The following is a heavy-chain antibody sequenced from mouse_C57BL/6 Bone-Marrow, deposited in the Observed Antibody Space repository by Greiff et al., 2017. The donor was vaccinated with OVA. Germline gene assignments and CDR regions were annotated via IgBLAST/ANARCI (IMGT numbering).Heavy chain of an antibody. CDR2: ISSGSSTI. D-gene: IGHD2-2*01. J-gene: IGHJ4*01. V-gene: IGHV5-17*01. Sequence: EVMLVESGGGLVKPGGSLKLSCAASGFTFSDYGMHWVRQAPEKGLEWVAYISSGSSTIYYADTVKGRFTISRDNAKNTLFLQMTSLRSEDTAMYYCASPIYYGYDASNYYAMDYWGQGTSVTVSS. CDR3: ASPIYYGYDASNYYAMDY. CDR1: GFTFSDYG.